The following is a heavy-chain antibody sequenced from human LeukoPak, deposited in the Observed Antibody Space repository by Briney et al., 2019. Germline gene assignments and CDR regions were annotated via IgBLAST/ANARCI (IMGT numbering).Heavy chain of an antibody. D-gene: IGHD3-9*01. CDR1: GGSITTDNYY. V-gene: IGHV4-61*02. CDR3: ARDFDSPMAFDI. Sequence: SETLSLTCTVSGGSITTDNYYWSWIRQPAGKGLEWIGRIYASGNINYNPSLKSRITILVDTSKNQFSLRLSSVTAADTAVYYCARDFDSPMAFDIWGQGTMVTVSS. CDR2: IYASGNI. J-gene: IGHJ3*02.